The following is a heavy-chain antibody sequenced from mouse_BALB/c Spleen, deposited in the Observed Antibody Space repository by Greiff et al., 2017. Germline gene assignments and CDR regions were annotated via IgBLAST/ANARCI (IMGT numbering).Heavy chain of an antibody. CDR3: ARGGGNYVGDYAMDY. D-gene: IGHD2-1*01. CDR1: GFSLTSYG. V-gene: IGHV2-9*02. Sequence: VQLVESGPGLVAPSQSLSITCTVSGFSLTSYGVHWVRQPPGKGLEWLGVIWAGGSTNYNSALMSRLSISKDNSKSQVFLKMNSLQTDDTAMYYCARGGGNYVGDYAMDYWGQGTSVTVSS. J-gene: IGHJ4*01. CDR2: IWAGGST.